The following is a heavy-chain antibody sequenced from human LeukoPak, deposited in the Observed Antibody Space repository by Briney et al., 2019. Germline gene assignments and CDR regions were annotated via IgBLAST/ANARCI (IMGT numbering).Heavy chain of an antibody. CDR1: GGSISSGSYY. J-gene: IGHJ5*02. V-gene: IGHV4-61*02. CDR2: IYTSGST. CDR3: ARVRPYTGIAAEA. Sequence: SQTLSLTCTVSGGSISSGSYYWSWIRQPAGKGLEWIGRIYTSGSTNYNPSLKSRVTISVDTSKNQFSLKLSSVTAADTAVYYCARVRPYTGIAAEAWGQGTLVTVSS. D-gene: IGHD6-13*01.